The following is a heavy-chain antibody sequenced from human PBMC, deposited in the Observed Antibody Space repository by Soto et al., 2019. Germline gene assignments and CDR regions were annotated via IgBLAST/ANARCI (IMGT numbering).Heavy chain of an antibody. J-gene: IGHJ4*02. CDR2: INLRGGTT. Sequence: QVQLVQSGAEVRKPGASVRLSCATSGYNFNQYYIHWVRQAPGQGLEWMGIINLRGGTTEYAHKFRGRVTVTGDTFTRTAYMELSSLRSEETAVYFCARGPDDSDVPRWDYWGQGTLITVSS. CDR3: ARGPDDSDVPRWDY. D-gene: IGHD4-17*01. CDR1: GYNFNQYY. V-gene: IGHV1-46*02.